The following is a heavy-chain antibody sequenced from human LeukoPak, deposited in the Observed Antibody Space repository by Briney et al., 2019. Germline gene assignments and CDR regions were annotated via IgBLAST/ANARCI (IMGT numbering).Heavy chain of an antibody. V-gene: IGHV3-23*01. J-gene: IGHJ5*02. CDR3: AKDHESIAAAVLLS. CDR2: ISGSGGST. Sequence: PGGSLRLSCAVSGFTFSSYAMSWVRQAPGKGLEWVSAISGSGGSTYYADSVKGRFTISRDDSKNTLYLQMNSLRAEDTAVYYCAKDHESIAAAVLLSWGQGTLVTVSS. CDR1: GFTFSSYA. D-gene: IGHD6-13*01.